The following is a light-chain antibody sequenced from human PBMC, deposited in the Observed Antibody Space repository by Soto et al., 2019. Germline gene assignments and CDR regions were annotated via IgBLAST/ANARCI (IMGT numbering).Light chain of an antibody. J-gene: IGKJ1*01. CDR2: KAS. CDR1: QGISSW. V-gene: IGKV1-5*03. CDR3: QQYNSYSPTT. Sequence: DIQMTQSPSTLSASVGDRVTITCRASQGISSWLAWYQQKPGKAPKLLIYKASSLESGVPSRFSGSGSGTEFTLTISSLQPDDFATYYCQQYNSYSPTTFGQGTKVDIK.